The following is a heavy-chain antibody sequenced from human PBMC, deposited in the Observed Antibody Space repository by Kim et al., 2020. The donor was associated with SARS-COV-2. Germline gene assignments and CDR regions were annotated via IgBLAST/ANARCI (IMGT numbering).Heavy chain of an antibody. V-gene: IGHV1-18*01. CDR3: ARNPPGWGGYDWPTDFDY. CDR2: ISAYNGNT. J-gene: IGHJ4*02. CDR1: GYTFTSYG. Sequence: ASVKVSCKASGYTFTSYGISWVRQAPGQGLEWMGWISAYNGNTNYAQKLQGRVTMTTDTSTSTAYMELRSLRSDDTAVYYCARNPPGWGGYDWPTDFDYWGQGTLVTVSS. D-gene: IGHD5-12*01.